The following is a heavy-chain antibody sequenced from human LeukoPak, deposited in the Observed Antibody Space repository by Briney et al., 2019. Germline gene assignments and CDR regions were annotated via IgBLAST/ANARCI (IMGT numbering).Heavy chain of an antibody. D-gene: IGHD3-22*01. Sequence: GGSLRLSCAASGFTFSSYGMHWVRQAPGKGLEWVSFTRYDGSNKYYAYSVNGRFTISRDNSKNTLYLQMNSLRTEDTAVYYCAKPPLDDSFAFDYWGQGTLVTVSS. V-gene: IGHV3-30*02. CDR2: TRYDGSNK. J-gene: IGHJ4*02. CDR1: GFTFSSYG. CDR3: AKPPLDDSFAFDY.